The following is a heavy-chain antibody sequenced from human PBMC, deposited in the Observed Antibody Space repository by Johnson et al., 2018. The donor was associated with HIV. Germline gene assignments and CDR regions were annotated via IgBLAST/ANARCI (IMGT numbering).Heavy chain of an antibody. CDR1: GFTVSSNY. Sequence: VQLVESGGGLVQPGGSLRLSCAASGFTVSSNYISWVRQAPGKGLEWVSVIYSGGSTYYADSVKGRFTISRDNSKNTLYLQMNSLRAEDTAVYYCARDSLQQPDAFDIWGQGTMVTVSS. CDR2: IYSGGST. D-gene: IGHD6-13*01. J-gene: IGHJ3*02. V-gene: IGHV3-66*01. CDR3: ARDSLQQPDAFDI.